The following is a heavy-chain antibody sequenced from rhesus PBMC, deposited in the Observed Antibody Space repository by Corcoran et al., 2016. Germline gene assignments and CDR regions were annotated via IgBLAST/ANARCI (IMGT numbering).Heavy chain of an antibody. V-gene: IGHV4S19*01. Sequence: QVQLQESGPGLVKPSETLSLICAVSGGSISSSNCRSWIRQPPGKGLECIGYCSGSIGSPYYNPSLKSRVTISKDTSKNQFSLKLTSVTAADTAVYYCARALRLYSWGQGVVVTVSS. J-gene: IGHJ6*01. CDR1: GGSISSSNC. CDR3: ARALRLYS. CDR2: CSGSIGSP. D-gene: IGHD2-15*01.